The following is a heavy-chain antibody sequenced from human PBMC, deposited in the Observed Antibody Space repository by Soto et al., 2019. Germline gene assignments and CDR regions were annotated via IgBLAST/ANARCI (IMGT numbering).Heavy chain of an antibody. CDR2: IYYSGST. CDR1: GGSINSGGYY. Sequence: PSETLSLTCTVSGGSINSGGYYWSWIRQHPAKGLEWIGYIYYSGSTYYNPSLKSRATISLDTSKNQFSLRLSSVTAADTAVYYCARSYSSSWNYFDFWGQGTLVTVSS. CDR3: ARSYSSSWNYFDF. D-gene: IGHD6-13*01. V-gene: IGHV4-31*03. J-gene: IGHJ4*02.